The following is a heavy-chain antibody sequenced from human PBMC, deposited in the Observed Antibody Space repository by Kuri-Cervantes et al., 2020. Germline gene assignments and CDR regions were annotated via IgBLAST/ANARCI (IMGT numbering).Heavy chain of an antibody. CDR2: IYSGGST. CDR1: GFTVSSNY. D-gene: IGHD6-13*01. V-gene: IGHV3-66*01. J-gene: IGHJ4*02. Sequence: ETLSLTCAASGFTVSSNYMSWVRQAPGKGLEWVSVIYSGGSTYYADSVKGRFTISRDNSKNTLYLQMNSLRDEDTAVYYCARDRRAAAGTFFYWGQGTLVTVSS. CDR3: ARDRRAAAGTFFY.